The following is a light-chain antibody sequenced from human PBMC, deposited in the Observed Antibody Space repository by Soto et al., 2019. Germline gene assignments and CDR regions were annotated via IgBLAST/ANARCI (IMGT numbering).Light chain of an antibody. CDR1: RSVSSN. V-gene: IGKV3-15*01. CDR2: GAS. Sequence: EIVLTQSPGTLSLSPGERATLSCRASRSVSSNLAWYQQKPGQAPRLLIYGASTRATGIPARFSGSGSGTEFTLTISSLQSEDFAVYYCQQYNNWPTWTFGQGTRWIS. CDR3: QQYNNWPTWT. J-gene: IGKJ1*01.